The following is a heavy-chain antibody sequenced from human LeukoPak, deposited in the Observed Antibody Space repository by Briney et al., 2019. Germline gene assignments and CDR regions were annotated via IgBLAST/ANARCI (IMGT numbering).Heavy chain of an antibody. D-gene: IGHD4-17*01. Sequence: ASVKVSFKASGYTFTGYYMHWVRQAPGQGLEWMGWINPNSGGTNYAQKFQGRVTITRDTSISTAYMELSRLRSDARAAYYCARVGDYGDYTWYFDYWGQGTLVTASS. V-gene: IGHV1-2*02. CDR1: GYTFTGYY. CDR3: ARVGDYGDYTWYFDY. CDR2: INPNSGGT. J-gene: IGHJ4*02.